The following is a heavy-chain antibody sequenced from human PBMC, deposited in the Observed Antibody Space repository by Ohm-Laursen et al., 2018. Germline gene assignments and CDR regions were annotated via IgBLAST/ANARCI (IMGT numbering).Heavy chain of an antibody. CDR3: ANGGRDTLIVVVGNAFDI. Sequence: GASVKVSCKASGYTFTSYDINWVRQATGQGLEWMGWMNPNSGNTGYAQKFQGRVTMTRNTSISTAYMELSSLRSEDTAVYYCANGGRDTLIVVVGNAFDIWGQGTMVTVSS. CDR1: GYTFTSYD. CDR2: MNPNSGNT. D-gene: IGHD3-22*01. J-gene: IGHJ3*02. V-gene: IGHV1-8*01.